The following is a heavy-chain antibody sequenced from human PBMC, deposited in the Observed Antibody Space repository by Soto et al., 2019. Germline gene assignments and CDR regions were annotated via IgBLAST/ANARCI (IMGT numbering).Heavy chain of an antibody. Sequence: QVQLVQSGAAVKKPGASVKVPCKASGYTFTDYYVHWVRQPPGQGLEWMGWINPNSGGTKSAQKFQGRVTMTRDTSISPAYMELSRLRSDDTAVYYCARRKGDYYDSSGYHYYFDYWGQGTLVTVSS. CDR2: INPNSGGT. D-gene: IGHD3-22*01. CDR3: ARRKGDYYDSSGYHYYFDY. V-gene: IGHV1-2*02. J-gene: IGHJ4*02. CDR1: GYTFTDYY.